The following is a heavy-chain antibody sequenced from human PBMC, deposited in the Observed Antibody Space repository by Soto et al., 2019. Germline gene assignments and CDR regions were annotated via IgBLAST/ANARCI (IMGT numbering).Heavy chain of an antibody. J-gene: IGHJ4*02. Sequence: QVQLVQSGAEVKKPGSSVKVSCKASGGTFSSYAIRWVRQAPGQGLEWMGWLIPIFGTANYAQKFQGRVTITADEATSTADMERSSLSTEATAVYYCASGYSSSWYSDRGGFEYWGQGTLVTVSS. V-gene: IGHV1-69*01. CDR2: LIPIFGTA. D-gene: IGHD6-13*01. CDR1: GGTFSSYA. CDR3: ASGYSSSWYSDRGGFEY.